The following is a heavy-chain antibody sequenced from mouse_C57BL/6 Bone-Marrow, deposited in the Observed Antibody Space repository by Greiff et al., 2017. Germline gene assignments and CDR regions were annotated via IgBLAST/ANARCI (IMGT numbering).Heavy chain of an antibody. Sequence: EVKLMESGGGLVQSGRSLRLSCATSGFTFSDFYMEWVRQAPGKGLEWIAASRNKANDYTTEYSASVKGRFIVSRDTSQSILYLQMHALRAEDTAIYYCAREWDYAPKAGNYAMDYWGQGTSVTGSS. CDR1: GFTFSDFY. J-gene: IGHJ4*01. CDR3: AREWDYAPKAGNYAMDY. CDR2: SRNKANDYTT. D-gene: IGHD3-3*01. V-gene: IGHV7-1*01.